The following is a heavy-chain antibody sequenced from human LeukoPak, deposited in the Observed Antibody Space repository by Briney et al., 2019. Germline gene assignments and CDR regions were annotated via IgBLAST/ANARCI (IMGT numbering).Heavy chain of an antibody. CDR1: GFDIRYYY. Sequence: PGGPLRLSCVASGFDIRYYYISWVGQPPGKGLEWVADIRSDGTNISNVDSVRGRFTISRDNAKSSLFLQMNSLKDEDTAVYYCARDGSGRDFPLDYWGQGTLVSVSS. CDR2: IRSDGTNI. CDR3: ARDGSGRDFPLDY. J-gene: IGHJ4*02. V-gene: IGHV3-7*04. D-gene: IGHD3-10*01.